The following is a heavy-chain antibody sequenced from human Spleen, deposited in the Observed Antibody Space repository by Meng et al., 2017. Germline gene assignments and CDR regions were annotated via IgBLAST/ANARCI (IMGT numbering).Heavy chain of an antibody. V-gene: IGHV1-2*02. CDR1: GYTFTGYY. CDR2: INPNSGGT. D-gene: IGHD4-17*01. J-gene: IGHJ4*02. CDR3: ARYHMTTVTREWYYFDY. Sequence: ASVKVSCKASGYTFTGYYMHWVRQAPGQGLEWMGWINPNSGGTNYAQKFQGRVTMTRDTSISTAYMELSRLRSDDTAVYYCARYHMTTVTREWYYFDYWGQGTQVTGAS.